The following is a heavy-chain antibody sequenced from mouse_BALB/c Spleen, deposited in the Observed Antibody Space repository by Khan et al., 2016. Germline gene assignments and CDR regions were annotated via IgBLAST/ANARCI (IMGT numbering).Heavy chain of an antibody. Sequence: VQLQQSGPELVKPGASVKVSCKASGYSFTDYNIYWVKQSHGKSLEWIGYIDPYNGGTSYNQKLKGKATLTGDKSSSTACMHLNSLASDDSAVYYCSRYDYDVTWWAYWGQGTLVTVSA. D-gene: IGHD2-4*01. CDR3: SRYDYDVTWWAY. V-gene: IGHV1S135*01. CDR2: IDPYNGGT. J-gene: IGHJ3*01. CDR1: GYSFTDYN.